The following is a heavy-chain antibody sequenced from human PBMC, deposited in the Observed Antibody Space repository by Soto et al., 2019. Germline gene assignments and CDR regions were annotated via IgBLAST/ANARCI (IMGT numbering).Heavy chain of an antibody. V-gene: IGHV1-8*02. CDR1: GYTFTNYD. CDR3: ARSHGYDLNWFDS. D-gene: IGHD2-2*01. J-gene: IGHJ5*01. Sequence: QVQLVQSGAEVKKPGASVKVSCKTSGYTFTNYDINWVRQAPGQGLEWMGWMNPKSGNAGYAQNFQDRLTMTRDTSLSTAYMELSSLRYEDTAVYYCARSHGYDLNWFDSWGQETLVTVSS. CDR2: MNPKSGNA.